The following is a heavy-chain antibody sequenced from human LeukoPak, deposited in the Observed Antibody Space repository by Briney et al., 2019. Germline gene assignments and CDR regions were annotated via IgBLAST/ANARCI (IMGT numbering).Heavy chain of an antibody. CDR1: GFTFSSYE. D-gene: IGHD6-19*01. CDR2: ISSSGSTI. V-gene: IGHV3-48*03. Sequence: GGSLRLSRAASGFTFSSYEMNWVRQAPGKGLEWVSYISSSGSTIYYADSVKGRFTISRDNAKNSLYLQMNSLRAEDTAVYYCARDSSGWHYYFDYWGQGTLVTVSS. CDR3: ARDSSGWHYYFDY. J-gene: IGHJ4*02.